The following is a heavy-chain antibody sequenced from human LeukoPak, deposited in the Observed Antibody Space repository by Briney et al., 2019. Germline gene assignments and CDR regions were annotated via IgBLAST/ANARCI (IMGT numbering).Heavy chain of an antibody. CDR1: GFTFSSCW. J-gene: IGHJ4*02. CDR3: AKEYEAYCGGDCYSHFDY. CDR2: IKQDGSET. V-gene: IGHV3-7*05. Sequence: PGGSLRLSCAASGFTFSSCWMCWVRQIPGKGLEWVANIKQDGSETHYVDSVKGRFTISRDNSKNSLFLQMNSLRAEDTAVYYCAKEYEAYCGGDCYSHFDYWGQGTLVTVSS. D-gene: IGHD2-21*02.